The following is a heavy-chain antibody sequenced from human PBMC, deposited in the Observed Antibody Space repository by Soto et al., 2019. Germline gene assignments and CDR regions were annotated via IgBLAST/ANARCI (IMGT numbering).Heavy chain of an antibody. Sequence: QITLKESGPPLVKPTQTLTPTCTFSGFSLSTSGVGVGWIRQPPGKALEWLALIYWDDDKRYSPSLKSRLTITKDTSKNQVVLTMTNMDPVDTATYYCAHRTTGTTFFDYWGQGTLVTVSS. J-gene: IGHJ4*02. V-gene: IGHV2-5*02. D-gene: IGHD1-1*01. CDR1: GFSLSTSGVG. CDR3: AHRTTGTTFFDY. CDR2: IYWDDDK.